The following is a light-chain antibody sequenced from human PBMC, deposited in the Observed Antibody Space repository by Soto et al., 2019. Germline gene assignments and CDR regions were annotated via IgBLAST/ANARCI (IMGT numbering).Light chain of an antibody. V-gene: IGLV8-61*01. CDR3: VLYMGSGISV. CDR2: NTY. CDR1: SGSVSTSYY. Sequence: QTVVTQEPSFSVSPGGTVTLTCGLSSGSVSTSYYPSWYQQTPGQAPRTLIYNTYTRSSGAPDRFSASILGDKAALTITGAQADDESDYYCVLYMGSGISVFGGGTKFTVL. J-gene: IGLJ2*01.